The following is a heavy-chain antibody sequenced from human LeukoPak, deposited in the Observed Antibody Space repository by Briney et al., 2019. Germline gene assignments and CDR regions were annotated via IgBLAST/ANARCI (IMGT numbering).Heavy chain of an antibody. CDR2: IYPGDSDT. D-gene: IGHD3-22*01. J-gene: IGHJ5*02. V-gene: IGHV5-51*01. Sequence: GESLKISCKGSGCSFTTYWIAWVRQMPGKGLEWMGIIYPGDSDTRYSPSFQGQVSISVDKSISTAYLQWSSLKASDTAMYYCARTPDSSGKNWFDPWGQGTLVTVSS. CDR1: GCSFTTYW. CDR3: ARTPDSSGKNWFDP.